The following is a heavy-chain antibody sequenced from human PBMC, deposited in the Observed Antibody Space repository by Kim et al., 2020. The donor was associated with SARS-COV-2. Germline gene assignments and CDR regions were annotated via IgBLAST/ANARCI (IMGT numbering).Heavy chain of an antibody. D-gene: IGHD3-10*01. CDR3: ARAYGGNYYYGMDV. V-gene: IGHV3-30*04. CDR2: ISYDGSNK. CDR1: GFTFSSYA. J-gene: IGHJ6*02. Sequence: GGSLRLSCAASGFTFSSYAMHWVGQAPGKGLEWVAVISYDGSNKYYADSVKGRFTISRDNSKNTLDLQMNSLRAEDTAVYYCARAYGGNYYYGMDVWGQGTTVTVSS.